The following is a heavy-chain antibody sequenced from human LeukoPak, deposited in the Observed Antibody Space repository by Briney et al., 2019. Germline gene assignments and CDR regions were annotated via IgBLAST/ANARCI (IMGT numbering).Heavy chain of an antibody. Sequence: SVKVSCKASGGTFSSYAISWVRQAPGQGLEWMGGIIPIFGTADYAQTFQGRVTITADKSKNQFSLKLSSVTAADTAVYYCARRPTSRIYSSSWYVGRFDPWGQGTLVTVSS. CDR2: IIPIFGTA. V-gene: IGHV1-69*06. CDR3: ARRPTSRIYSSSWYVGRFDP. J-gene: IGHJ5*02. CDR1: GGTFSSYA. D-gene: IGHD6-13*01.